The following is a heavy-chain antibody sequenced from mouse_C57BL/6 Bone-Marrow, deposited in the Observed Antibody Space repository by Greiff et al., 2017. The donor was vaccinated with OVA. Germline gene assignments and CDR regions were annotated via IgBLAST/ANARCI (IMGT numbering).Heavy chain of an antibody. D-gene: IGHD2-4*01. CDR2: IDPSDSYT. CDR1: GYTFTSYW. V-gene: IGHV1-69*01. Sequence: QVQLQQPGAELVMPGASVKLSCKASGYTFTSYWMHWVKQRPGQGLEWIGEIDPSDSYTNYNQKFKGKSTLTVDKSSSTAYMQLSSLTSEDSAVYYCAMIYYDYDGGYYYAMDYWGQGTSVTVSS. J-gene: IGHJ4*01. CDR3: AMIYYDYDGGYYYAMDY.